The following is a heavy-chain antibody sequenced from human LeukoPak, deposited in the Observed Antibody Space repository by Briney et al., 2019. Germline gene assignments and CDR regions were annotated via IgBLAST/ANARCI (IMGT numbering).Heavy chain of an antibody. CDR2: IIPILGIA. CDR3: ARVEPVGIAAAGTRN. V-gene: IGHV1-69*04. D-gene: IGHD6-13*01. Sequence: SVKVSCKASGGTFSSYAISWVRQAPGQGLEWMGRIIPILGIANYAQKFQGRVTITADKSTSTAYMELSSLRSEDTAVYYCARVEPVGIAAAGTRNWGQGTLVTASS. J-gene: IGHJ4*02. CDR1: GGTFSSYA.